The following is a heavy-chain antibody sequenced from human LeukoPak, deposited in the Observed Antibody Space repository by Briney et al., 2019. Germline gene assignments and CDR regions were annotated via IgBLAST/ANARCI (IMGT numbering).Heavy chain of an antibody. J-gene: IGHJ4*02. CDR3: TRDQMNY. Sequence: PGGSLRLSCTASEFTVSRNYMLWVRQAPGKGLEWVSLIISNGDTRYADSVKGRFTISRDTSKNTVSLQMNSLGVEDTAMYYCTRDQMNYWGQGTLVTVSS. CDR1: EFTVSRNY. V-gene: IGHV3-53*01. CDR2: IISNGDT. D-gene: IGHD5-24*01.